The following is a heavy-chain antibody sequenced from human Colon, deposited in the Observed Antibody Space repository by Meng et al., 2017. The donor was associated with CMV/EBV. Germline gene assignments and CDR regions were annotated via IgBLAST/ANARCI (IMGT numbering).Heavy chain of an antibody. D-gene: IGHD3-10*01. Sequence: GGSLRLSCAASGFTFSEYWMHWVRQVPGKGLVWVSRLNPFGSGISYADSVKGRFTISRDNAGNTLYLQMNGLRADDTAIYYCARYRSTTESGAGLDSWGQGTLVTVSS. J-gene: IGHJ4*02. CDR1: GFTFSEYW. V-gene: IGHV3-74*01. CDR3: ARYRSTTESGAGLDS. CDR2: LNPFGSGI.